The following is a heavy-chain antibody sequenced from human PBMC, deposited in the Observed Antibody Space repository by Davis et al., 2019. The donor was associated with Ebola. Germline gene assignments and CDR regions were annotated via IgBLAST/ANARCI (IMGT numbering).Heavy chain of an antibody. CDR2: IKQDGSEK. V-gene: IGHV3-7*01. J-gene: IGHJ4*02. CDR1: GFTFSDYW. Sequence: GESLKISCAASGFTFSDYWMSWVRQAPGKGLDWVASIKQDGSEKYYVDSVKGRFTISRDNAKNSLFLQMNSLRAEDTAVYYCARARTYYDFWSGYYGFDYWGQGTLVTVSS. D-gene: IGHD3-3*01. CDR3: ARARTYYDFWSGYYGFDY.